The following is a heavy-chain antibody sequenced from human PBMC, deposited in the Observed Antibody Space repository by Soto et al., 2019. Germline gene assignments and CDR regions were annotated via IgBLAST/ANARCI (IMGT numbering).Heavy chain of an antibody. CDR1: GFTFSNYA. J-gene: IGHJ4*02. D-gene: IGHD1-26*01. CDR3: ARRGSGSYYDY. V-gene: IGHV3-23*01. CDR2: ISGSGGST. Sequence: EVQRLESGGGLVQPGGSLRLSCAASGFTFSNYAMRWVRQAPGKGLEWVSAISGSGGSTYYADSVKGRFTISRDNSKNTLYLQMNRLRAEDTAVYYCARRGSGSYYDYWGQGTLVTVSS.